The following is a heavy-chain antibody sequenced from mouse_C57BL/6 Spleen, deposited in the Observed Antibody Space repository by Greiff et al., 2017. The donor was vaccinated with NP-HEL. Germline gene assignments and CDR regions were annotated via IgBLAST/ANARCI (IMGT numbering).Heavy chain of an antibody. Sequence: EVQLQQSGPGLVKPSQSLSLTCSVTGYSITSGYYWNWIRQFPGNKLEWMGYISYDGSNNYNPSLKNRISITRDTSKNQFFLKLNSMTTEDTATYYCARGYYGHDYWGQGTTLTVSS. CDR3: ARGYYGHDY. J-gene: IGHJ2*01. CDR1: GYSITSGYY. D-gene: IGHD1-2*01. V-gene: IGHV3-6*01. CDR2: ISYDGSN.